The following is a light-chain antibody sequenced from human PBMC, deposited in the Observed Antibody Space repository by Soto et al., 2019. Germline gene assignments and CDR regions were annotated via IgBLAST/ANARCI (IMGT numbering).Light chain of an antibody. Sequence: QSALTQPPSASAAPGPSVTIACTGTSSDVGGYDYVSWYQQHPGKAPRLIIFEVNKRPSGVPDRFSGSKSGNTASLTVSGLQAEDEADYYCCSYAGRNKLRVFGTGTKVTVL. CDR3: CSYAGRNKLRV. J-gene: IGLJ1*01. CDR1: SSDVGGYDY. V-gene: IGLV2-8*01. CDR2: EVN.